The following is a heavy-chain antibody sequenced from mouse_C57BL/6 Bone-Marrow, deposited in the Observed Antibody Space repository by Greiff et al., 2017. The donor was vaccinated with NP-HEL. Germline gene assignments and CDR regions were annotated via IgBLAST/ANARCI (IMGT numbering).Heavy chain of an antibody. CDR2: IYPGSGST. J-gene: IGHJ2*01. CDR3: ARERDYGSSPYYFDY. V-gene: IGHV1-55*01. Sequence: QVQLQQPGAELVKPGASVKMSCKASGYTFTSYWITWVKQRPGQGLEWIGDIYPGSGSTNYNEKFKSKATLTVDTSSSTAYMQLSSLTSENSAVYYCARERDYGSSPYYFDYWGQGTTLTVSS. D-gene: IGHD1-1*01. CDR1: GYTFTSYW.